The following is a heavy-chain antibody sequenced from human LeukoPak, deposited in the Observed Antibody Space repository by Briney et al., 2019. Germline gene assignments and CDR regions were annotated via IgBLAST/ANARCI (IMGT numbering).Heavy chain of an antibody. D-gene: IGHD3-22*01. Sequence: ASVKVPCTASEYTFTVYYMHWVRQAPGQGLEWMGWISAYNGNTNYAQKLQGRVTMTTDTSTSTAYMELRSLRSDDTAVYYCARDRGNYDSSDPLDYWGQGTLVTVSS. CDR3: ARDRGNYDSSDPLDY. CDR2: ISAYNGNT. J-gene: IGHJ4*02. CDR1: EYTFTVYY. V-gene: IGHV1-18*01.